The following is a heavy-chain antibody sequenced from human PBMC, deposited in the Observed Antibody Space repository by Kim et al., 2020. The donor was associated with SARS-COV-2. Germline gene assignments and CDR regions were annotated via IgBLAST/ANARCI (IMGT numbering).Heavy chain of an antibody. CDR3: SRGYFSAWRS. CDR1: GFTFDDTV. J-gene: IGHJ5*02. Sequence: GGSLRLSCAASGFTFDDTVMSWFRQAPGKGLEWVGFIRSKTYGRTTEYSASVKGRASITRDDSNSIGYLQMNSLKSEDTAMYYCSRGYFSAWRSWGLGTRVTVSS. D-gene: IGHD6-19*01. V-gene: IGHV3-49*03. CDR2: IRSKTYGRTT.